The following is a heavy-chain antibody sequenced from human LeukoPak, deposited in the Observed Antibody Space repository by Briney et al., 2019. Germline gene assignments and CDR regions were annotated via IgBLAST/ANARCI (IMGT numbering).Heavy chain of an antibody. CDR3: ARGVRRYFDWLFRDGYFDY. CDR1: GYTFTSYD. J-gene: IGHJ4*02. CDR2: MNPNGGNT. D-gene: IGHD3-9*01. V-gene: IGHV1-8*01. Sequence: ASVKVSCKASGYTFTSYDINWVRQATGQGLEWMGWMNPNGGNTGYAQKFQGRVTMTRNTSISTAYMELSSLRSEDTAVYYCARGVRRYFDWLFRDGYFDYWGQGTLVTVSS.